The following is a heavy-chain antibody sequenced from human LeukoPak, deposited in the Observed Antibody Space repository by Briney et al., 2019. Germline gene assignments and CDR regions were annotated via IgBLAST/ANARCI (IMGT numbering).Heavy chain of an antibody. V-gene: IGHV1-46*01. CDR3: ARDRGEKLANNWFDP. CDR1: GYIFTSYY. CDR2: INPSGGST. J-gene: IGHJ5*02. D-gene: IGHD6-13*01. Sequence: ASVKVSCKAPGYIFTSYYMHWVRQAPGQGLEWMGIINPSGGSTSYAQKFQGRVTMTRDTSTSTVYMELSSLRSEDTAVYYCARDRGEKLANNWFDPWGQGTLVTVSS.